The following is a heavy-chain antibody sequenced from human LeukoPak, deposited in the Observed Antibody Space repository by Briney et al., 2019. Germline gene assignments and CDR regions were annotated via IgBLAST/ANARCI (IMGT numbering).Heavy chain of an antibody. CDR3: ANKRGGF. J-gene: IGHJ4*02. Sequence: GGSLRLSCAASGFIFSSYPMSWVPQAPGKGLESVSAISGTAENTYYAHSVKSRFSISRDNSKNTLHLYMKRVRAESTAVYYCANKRGGFWGQGTLVTVSS. CDR2: ISGTAENT. D-gene: IGHD3-10*01. CDR1: GFIFSSYP. V-gene: IGHV3-23*01.